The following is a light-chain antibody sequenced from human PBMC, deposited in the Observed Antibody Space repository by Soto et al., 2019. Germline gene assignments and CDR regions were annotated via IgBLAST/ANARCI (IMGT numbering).Light chain of an antibody. CDR3: QQYNSWLWT. J-gene: IGKJ1*01. V-gene: IGKV3-15*01. Sequence: EILMTQSPATLSVSPGEGATLSCMASHSVSSKLAWYQQKPGQAPRLLIYGASTRATGIPARFSGSGSGTEFTLIISSLQSEDSAVYYCQQYNSWLWTFGQGTKVDIK. CDR2: GAS. CDR1: HSVSSK.